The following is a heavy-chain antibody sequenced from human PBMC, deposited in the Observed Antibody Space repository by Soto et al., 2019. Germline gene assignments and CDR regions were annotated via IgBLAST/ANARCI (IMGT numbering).Heavy chain of an antibody. Sequence: EVQLLESGGGLVXPGXXLRLSCAVSGXXXXXYGVTWVXQXPGKGLEWVCGVSGGSGATHYRDSVRGRFTXXGDESRNTVYLQMHSLRVEDTAVYYCTRWNGYGDLWGQGTLVTVSS. D-gene: IGHD1-1*01. CDR2: VSGGSGAT. CDR3: TRWNGYGDL. CDR1: GXXXXXYG. V-gene: IGHV3-23*01. J-gene: IGHJ4*02.